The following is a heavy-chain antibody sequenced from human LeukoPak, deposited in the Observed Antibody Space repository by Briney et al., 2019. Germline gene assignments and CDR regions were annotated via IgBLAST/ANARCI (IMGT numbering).Heavy chain of an antibody. CDR2: IYYSGST. D-gene: IGHD1-26*01. CDR1: GGSISSSSYY. J-gene: IGHJ4*02. CDR3: ARKWELLGWFDY. Sequence: SETLSLTCTVSGGSISSSSYYWGWIRQPPGKGLEWIGSIYYSGSTYYNPSLKSRVTISVDTSKNQFSLKLSSVTAADTAVYYCARKWELLGWFDYWGQGTLVTVSS. V-gene: IGHV4-39*01.